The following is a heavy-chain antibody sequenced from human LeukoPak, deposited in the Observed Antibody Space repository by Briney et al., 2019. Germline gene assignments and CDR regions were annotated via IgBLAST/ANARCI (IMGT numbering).Heavy chain of an antibody. V-gene: IGHV3-30*02. J-gene: IGHJ4*02. CDR1: GLTFSSYG. D-gene: IGHD3-3*01. Sequence: GGPLRLSGEASGLTFSSYGMPWVRQAPGKGLEWVAFIRYDGSNKYYADSVKGRFTISRDNSKNTLYLQMNSLRAEDTAVYYCAKSLHGSPLDGVLPTFDYWGQGTLVTVSS. CDR3: AKSLHGSPLDGVLPTFDY. CDR2: IRYDGSNK.